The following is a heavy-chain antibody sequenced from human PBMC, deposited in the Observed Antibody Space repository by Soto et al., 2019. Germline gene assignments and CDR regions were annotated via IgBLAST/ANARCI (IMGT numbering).Heavy chain of an antibody. D-gene: IGHD3-10*01. CDR2: INYSGST. V-gene: IGHV4-59*01. J-gene: IGHJ6*02. CDR1: GGSISSYY. CDR3: ARDSTDGSGSLEINGMDV. Sequence: QVQLQESGPGLVKPSETLSLTCTVSGGSISSYYWSWIRQPPGKGLEWIGYINYSGSTNYNPSLKSRVTISVDTSKNQFSRRLSSVTAADTAVYYCARDSTDGSGSLEINGMDVWGQGTTVTVSS.